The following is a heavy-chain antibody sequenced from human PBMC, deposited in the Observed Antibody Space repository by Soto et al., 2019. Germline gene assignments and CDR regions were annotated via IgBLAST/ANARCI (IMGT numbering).Heavy chain of an antibody. CDR3: ASSRGVTTRFGMAV. CDR1: GGTFSSYA. Sequence: QVQLVQSGAEVKKPGSSVKVPCKASGGTFSSYAISWVRQAPGQGLEWMGGNIPIFGTANYAQKFQGRVTITADKSTSTAYMERRSLRSEDTAVYYCASSRGVTTRFGMAVWGQGTTVTVSS. D-gene: IGHD4-17*01. V-gene: IGHV1-69*06. J-gene: IGHJ6*02. CDR2: NIPIFGTA.